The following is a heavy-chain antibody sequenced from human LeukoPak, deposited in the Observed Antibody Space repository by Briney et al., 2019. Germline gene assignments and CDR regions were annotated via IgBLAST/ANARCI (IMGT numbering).Heavy chain of an antibody. V-gene: IGHV4-59*08. D-gene: IGHD6-19*01. CDR3: ARQWGSSGWYAY. CDR1: GGSISSYY. J-gene: IGHJ4*02. CDR2: IYYSGST. Sequence: PSETLSLTCTVSGGSISSYYWNWIRQPPGKGLEWIGDIYYSGSTNYNPSLKSRVIISLDTSKNQFSLKLSSVTAADAAVYYCARQWGSSGWYAYWGQGTLVTVSS.